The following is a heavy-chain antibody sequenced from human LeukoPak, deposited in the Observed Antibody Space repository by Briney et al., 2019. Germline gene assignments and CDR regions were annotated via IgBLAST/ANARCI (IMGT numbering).Heavy chain of an antibody. CDR1: GGSISSSSYY. J-gene: IGHJ4*02. CDR3: ARLRANCSGGSCYPYYFDY. Sequence: SETLSLTCTVSGGSISSSSYYWGWIRQPPGKGLEWIGSIYYSGSTYYNPSLKSRVTISVDTSNNQFSLKLSSVTAADTAVYYCARLRANCSGGSCYPYYFDYWGQGTLVTVSS. D-gene: IGHD2-15*01. V-gene: IGHV4-39*01. CDR2: IYYSGST.